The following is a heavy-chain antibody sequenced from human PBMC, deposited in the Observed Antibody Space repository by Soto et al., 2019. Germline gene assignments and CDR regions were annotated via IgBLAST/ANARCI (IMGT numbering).Heavy chain of an antibody. Sequence: QVQLVQSGAEVKKPGASVKVSCKASGYTFTGYYMHWVRQAPGQGLEWMGWINPNSGGTNYAKKFQGWVTMTRDTTVSTAYRGLSCLRSDDTAVYYCARDPPPGNCGMDVWGQGTTVTVSS. CDR3: ARDPPPGNCGMDV. CDR2: INPNSGGT. J-gene: IGHJ6*02. CDR1: GYTFTGYY. V-gene: IGHV1-2*04.